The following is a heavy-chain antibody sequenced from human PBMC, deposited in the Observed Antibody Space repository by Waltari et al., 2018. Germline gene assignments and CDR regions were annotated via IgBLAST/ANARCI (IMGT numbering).Heavy chain of an antibody. CDR2: IYPAGST. Sequence: DVQLVESVGGLVHPGGSLRLACAASGFTVSTTHMSWVRQAPGKGLEWVSIIYPAGSTYNADSVVGRFTISRDVSQNTLHLQMNNLRPEDTAVYYCSRARDEDTAMVFFDHWGQGTLVSVSS. V-gene: IGHV3-66*02. D-gene: IGHD5-18*01. CDR1: GFTVSTTH. CDR3: SRARDEDTAMVFFDH. J-gene: IGHJ4*02.